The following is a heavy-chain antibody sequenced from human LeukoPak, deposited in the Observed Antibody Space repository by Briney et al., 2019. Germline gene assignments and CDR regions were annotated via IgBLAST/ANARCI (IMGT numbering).Heavy chain of an antibody. Sequence: GASVRVSCKASGYTLTIYEVNWVRQATGQGLEWMGWMNPNSGYTGYAQKFQGRVTITRDTSISTAYMELSSLRSEDTAVYYCARVAGSIDYWGQGTLVTVSS. CDR3: ARVAGSIDY. CDR2: MNPNSGYT. J-gene: IGHJ4*02. CDR1: GYTLTIYE. V-gene: IGHV1-8*01. D-gene: IGHD6-19*01.